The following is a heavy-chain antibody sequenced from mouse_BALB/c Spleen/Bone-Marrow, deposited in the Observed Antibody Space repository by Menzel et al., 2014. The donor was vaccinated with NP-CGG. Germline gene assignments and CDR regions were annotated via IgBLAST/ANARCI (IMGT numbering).Heavy chain of an antibody. CDR2: IDTSDSYT. CDR3: ARGGDDFSLDY. Sequence: QVQLQQSGTGLVMPGASVEMSCKASGYAFTDRWIHWVKQRPGQGLEWIGAIDTSDSYTNYNQKFKGKATLSVDESSSTAYIHLSSLTSEDSAVYYCARGGDDFSLDYWGQRTSVTVSS. D-gene: IGHD2-4*01. CDR1: GYAFTDRW. V-gene: IGHV1-69*01. J-gene: IGHJ4*01.